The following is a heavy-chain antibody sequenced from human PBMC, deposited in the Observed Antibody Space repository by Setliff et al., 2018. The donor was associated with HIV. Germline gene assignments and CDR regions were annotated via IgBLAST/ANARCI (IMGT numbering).Heavy chain of an antibody. CDR2: ISGRGSKT. D-gene: IGHD3-9*01. CDR1: GFTFSNFA. Sequence: PGGSLRLSCAASGFTFSNFAITWVRQAPGMGLEWISSISGRGSKTYYADSVKGRFTISRDNAKNSLFLQMNSLRAEDTAVYYCAKSSDWSPSDSFDIWGQGTMVTVSS. J-gene: IGHJ3*02. V-gene: IGHV3-23*01. CDR3: AKSSDWSPSDSFDI.